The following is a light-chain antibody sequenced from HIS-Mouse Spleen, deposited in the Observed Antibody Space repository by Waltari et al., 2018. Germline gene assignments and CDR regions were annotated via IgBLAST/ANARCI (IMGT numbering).Light chain of an antibody. J-gene: IGLJ1*01. V-gene: IGLV3-1*01. Sequence: SYELTQPPSVSVSPGQTASITCSGDKLGDKYACWYQQKPGQSPVLVIYQDSKRPSGIPERFSGSNSRNTATLTISGTQAMDEADYYCQAWDSSTYVFGTGTKVIVL. CDR3: QAWDSSTYV. CDR1: KLGDKY. CDR2: QDS.